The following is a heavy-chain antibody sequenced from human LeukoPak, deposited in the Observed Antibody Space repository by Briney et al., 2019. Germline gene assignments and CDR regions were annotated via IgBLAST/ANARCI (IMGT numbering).Heavy chain of an antibody. D-gene: IGHD6-13*01. V-gene: IGHV1-18*01. CDR3: ARGLRLISSSWYFGY. CDR1: GYTFTSYG. CDR2: ISAYNGNT. Sequence: GASVKVSCKASGYTFTSYGISWVRQAPGQGLEWMGWISAYNGNTNYAQKLQGRVTMTTDTSTSTAYMELRSLRSDDTAVYYCARGLRLISSSWYFGYWGQGSLVTVSS. J-gene: IGHJ4*02.